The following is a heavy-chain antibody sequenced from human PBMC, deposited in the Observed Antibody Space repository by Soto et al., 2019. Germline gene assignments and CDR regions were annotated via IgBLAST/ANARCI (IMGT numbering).Heavy chain of an antibody. D-gene: IGHD1-26*01. J-gene: IGHJ5*02. CDR2: IYATGDT. Sequence: PSETLSLTFNVSGASLRRYYWSWIRQPPGKGLEWIGRIYATGDTDYNPSLKSRTSMSVDMSKKQFSLTLRSVTAADTAIYYCVRDGTKNLRDRFEPWGRGILVTVSS. CDR3: VRDGTKNLRDRFEP. V-gene: IGHV4-4*07. CDR1: GASLRRYY.